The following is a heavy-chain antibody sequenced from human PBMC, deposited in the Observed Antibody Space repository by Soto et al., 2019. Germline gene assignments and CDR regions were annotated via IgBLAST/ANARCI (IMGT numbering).Heavy chain of an antibody. V-gene: IGHV1-69*13. D-gene: IGHD2-15*01. CDR2: IIPIFGTA. CDR1: GGTFSSYA. J-gene: IGHJ3*02. Sequence: GASVKVSCKASGGTFSSYAISWVRQAPGQGLEWMGGIIPIFGTANYAQKFQGRVTITADESTSTAYMELSSLRSEDTAVYYCARPAPRYCSGGSCPDACDIWGQGAMVTVSS. CDR3: ARPAPRYCSGGSCPDACDI.